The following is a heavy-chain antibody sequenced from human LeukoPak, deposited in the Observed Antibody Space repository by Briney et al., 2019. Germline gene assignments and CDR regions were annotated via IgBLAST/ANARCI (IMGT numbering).Heavy chain of an antibody. J-gene: IGHJ4*02. CDR2: ISWNSGSI. D-gene: IGHD6-6*01. CDR1: GFTFDDYA. Sequence: GRSLRLSCAASGFTFDDYAMHWVRHAPGKGLEWVSGISWNSGSIGYADSVKGRLTISRDNAKNSLYLQMNSLRAEDTAVYYCARGPSAGRSLGYWGQGTLVTVSS. V-gene: IGHV3-9*01. CDR3: ARGPSAGRSLGY.